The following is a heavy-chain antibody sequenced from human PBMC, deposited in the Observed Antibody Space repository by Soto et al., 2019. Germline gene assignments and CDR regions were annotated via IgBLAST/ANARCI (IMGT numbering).Heavy chain of an antibody. CDR2: ISAYNGNT. V-gene: IGHV1-18*01. J-gene: IGHJ4*02. D-gene: IGHD6-13*01. Sequence: ASVKVSCKASGYTFTSYGISWVRQAPGQGLEWMGWISAYNGNTNYAQKLQGRVTMTTDTSTSTAYMELRSLRSDDTAVYYCARDREYSSSWYHGLGFDYWGQGTLVTVSS. CDR1: GYTFTSYG. CDR3: ARDREYSSSWYHGLGFDY.